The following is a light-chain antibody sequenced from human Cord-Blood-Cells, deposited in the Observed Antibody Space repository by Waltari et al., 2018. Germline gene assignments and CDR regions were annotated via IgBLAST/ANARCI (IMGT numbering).Light chain of an antibody. CDR3: QKYNSDPYT. V-gene: IGKV1-27*01. CDR2: SAS. J-gene: IGKJ2*01. CDR1: QGMSNY. Sequence: DIQMTQSPASLSASVGDRVTITCRASQGMSNYLAWYQQKPGKVPKLLIYSASTLQSGVPSRFSGSGSGTDFTLTISSLQPEDVATYYCQKYNSDPYTFGQGTKLEIK.